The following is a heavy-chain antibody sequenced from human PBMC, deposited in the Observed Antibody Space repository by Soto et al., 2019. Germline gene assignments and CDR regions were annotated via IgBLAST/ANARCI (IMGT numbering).Heavy chain of an antibody. CDR3: AHREGDDYVWGSYKAAFDS. V-gene: IGHV2-5*02. CDR2: IYWDDDK. D-gene: IGHD3-16*01. Sequence: QITLKESGPTLVKPTQTLTLTCTFSGFSLNTSAVGVGWIRQPPGKALEWLALIYWDDDKRYNPSLKSRLTITQDTAKNQVVLKMTRMDPVDTGTYFCAHREGDDYVWGSYKAAFDSWGKGTMVTVSS. CDR1: GFSLNTSAVG. J-gene: IGHJ3*02.